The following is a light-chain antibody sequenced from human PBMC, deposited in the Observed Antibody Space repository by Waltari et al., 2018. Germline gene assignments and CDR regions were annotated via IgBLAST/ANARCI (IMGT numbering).Light chain of an antibody. Sequence: DIQMTQSPSSLSASVGDRVTITCRASQSISSYLNWYQQKPGKAPKLLIYAASTLQTGVPARFSGSGSGTEFTLTINSLQPDDFAVYYCQQYNNWPPFTFGPGTKVDIK. CDR1: QSISSY. J-gene: IGKJ3*01. CDR2: AAS. V-gene: IGKV1-39*01. CDR3: QQYNNWPPFT.